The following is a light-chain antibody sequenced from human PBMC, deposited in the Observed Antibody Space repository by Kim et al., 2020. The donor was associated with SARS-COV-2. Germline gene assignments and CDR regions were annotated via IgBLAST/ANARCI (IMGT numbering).Light chain of an antibody. Sequence: PGERATLSCRASQSVSSSLAWYQQKPGQPPRLLIYDASNRATGIPARFSGSGSGTDFTLTISSLEPEDFAVYYCQQRSNLWTFGQGTKPEF. CDR2: DAS. V-gene: IGKV3-11*01. CDR1: QSVSSS. J-gene: IGKJ2*02. CDR3: QQRSNLWT.